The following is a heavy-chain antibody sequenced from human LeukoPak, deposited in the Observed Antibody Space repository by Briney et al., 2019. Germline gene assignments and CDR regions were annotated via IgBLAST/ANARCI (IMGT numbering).Heavy chain of an antibody. V-gene: IGHV3-64D*06. CDR2: ISSNGDDT. Sequence: PGGSLRLSCSVSGFTFSTYVMHWVRQAPGKGLEYVSTISSNGDDTYYGDSVKGRFTISRDNSKNTLYLQMSSLRADDTAVYYCLRGPGYWGQGTLVTVSS. CDR3: LRGPGY. J-gene: IGHJ4*02. CDR1: GFTFSTYV.